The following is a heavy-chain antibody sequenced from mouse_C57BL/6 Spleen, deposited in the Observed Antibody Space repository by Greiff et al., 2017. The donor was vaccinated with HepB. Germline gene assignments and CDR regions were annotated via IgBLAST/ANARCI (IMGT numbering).Heavy chain of an antibody. V-gene: IGHV5-4*03. D-gene: IGHD1-1*01. CDR1: GFTFSSYA. CDR2: ISDGGSYT. Sequence: EVMLVESGGGLVKPGGSLKLSCAASGFTFSSYAMSWVRQTPEKRLEWVATISDGGSYTYYPDNVKGRITISRDKAKNNLDLQMSRLKSEDTAVYYCARAPPGSNRYFDVWGTGTTVTVSS. CDR3: ARAPPGSNRYFDV. J-gene: IGHJ1*03.